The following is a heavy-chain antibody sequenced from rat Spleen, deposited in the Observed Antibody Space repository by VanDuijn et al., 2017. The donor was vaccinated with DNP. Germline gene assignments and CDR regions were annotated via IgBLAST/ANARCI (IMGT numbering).Heavy chain of an antibody. CDR2: ITNTGGTT. J-gene: IGHJ2*01. CDR1: GFAFHNYW. Sequence: EVQLVESGGGLVQPGGSLKLSCVASGFAFHNYWMTWIRQPPGKGLEWVASITNTGGTTYYPDSVKGRFTISRDNANSTLFLQMNSLRSEDTATYYCTRENYYSGDYWGQGVMVTVSS. D-gene: IGHD1-1*01. CDR3: TRENYYSGDY. V-gene: IGHV5-31*01.